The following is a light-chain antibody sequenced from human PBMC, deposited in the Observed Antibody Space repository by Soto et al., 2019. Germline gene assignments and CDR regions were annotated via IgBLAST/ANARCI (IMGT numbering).Light chain of an antibody. V-gene: IGLV1-47*01. CDR2: RNN. J-gene: IGLJ2*01. CDR1: SSNIGSNY. CDR3: AAWDDSLSAVV. Sequence: SALTQPPSASGTPGQRVTISCSGSSSNIGSNYVYWYQQLPGTAPKLLIYRNNQRPSGVPDRFSGSKSGTSASLAISGLRSEDEADYYCAAWDDSLSAVVFGGGTKLTVL.